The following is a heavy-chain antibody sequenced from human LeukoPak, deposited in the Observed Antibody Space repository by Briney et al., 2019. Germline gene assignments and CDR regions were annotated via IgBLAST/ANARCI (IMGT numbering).Heavy chain of an antibody. V-gene: IGHV4-31*03. Sequence: SSETLSLTCTVSGGSISSGGYYWSWIRQHPGKGLEWIGYIYYSGSTYYNPSLKSRVTISVDTSKNQFSLKLSSVTAADTAVYYCARGRVAAKSGAVDPWAREPWSPSPQ. CDR1: GGSISSGGYY. CDR2: IYYSGST. J-gene: IGHJ5*02. D-gene: IGHD2-15*01. CDR3: ARGRVAAKSGAVDP.